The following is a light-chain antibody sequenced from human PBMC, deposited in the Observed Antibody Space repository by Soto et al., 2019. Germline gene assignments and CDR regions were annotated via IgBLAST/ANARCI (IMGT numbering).Light chain of an antibody. CDR1: SSNIGENT. Sequence: QSVLTQPPSASGTPGQRVTISCSGGSSNIGENTVNWYQQLPGSAPKLLIYRDEQRPSGVPDRFSGSKSDTSASLAISGLQSEDEADYYCAAWDDSLDGGVFGGGTKLTVL. J-gene: IGLJ3*02. CDR3: AAWDDSLDGGV. CDR2: RDE. V-gene: IGLV1-44*01.